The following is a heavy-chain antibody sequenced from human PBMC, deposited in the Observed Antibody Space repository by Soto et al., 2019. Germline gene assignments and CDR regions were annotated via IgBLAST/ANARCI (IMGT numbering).Heavy chain of an antibody. D-gene: IGHD6-19*01. Sequence: HPGGSLRLSCAASGFTFSSYAMSWVRQAPGKGLEWVSAISGSGGSTYYADSVKGRFTISRDNSKNTLYLQMNSLRAEDTAVYYCARVSVWLPSMDVWGQGTTVTVSS. CDR3: ARVSVWLPSMDV. CDR2: ISGSGGST. CDR1: GFTFSSYA. V-gene: IGHV3-23*01. J-gene: IGHJ6*02.